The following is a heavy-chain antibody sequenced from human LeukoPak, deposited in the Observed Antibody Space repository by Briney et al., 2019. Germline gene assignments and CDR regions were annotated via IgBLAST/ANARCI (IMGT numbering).Heavy chain of an antibody. Sequence: GGSLRLSCAVFGSGFPFSKAWMSWVRQAPGKGLEWVGRIKGKTDGGTTDYAAPVKGRFTISRDDSKNTLYLQMNSLTSEDTAVYYCAQGSAQSYQYWGQGTLVTVSS. CDR3: AQGSAQSYQY. CDR2: IKGKTDGGTT. CDR1: GFPFSKAW. V-gene: IGHV3-15*01. J-gene: IGHJ4*02. D-gene: IGHD2-15*01.